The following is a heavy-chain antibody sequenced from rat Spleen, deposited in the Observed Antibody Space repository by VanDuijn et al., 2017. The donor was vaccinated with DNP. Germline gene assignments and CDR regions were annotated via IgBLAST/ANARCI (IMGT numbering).Heavy chain of an antibody. Sequence: EVQLVESGGGLVQPGRSLKLSCAASGFTFSTFPMAWVRQAPTKGLEWVATISPSGSRTYNPDSVKGRFTISRDNARSTLYLQMNSLRSEDTATYYCARGGRSYFDYWGHGVMVTVSS. V-gene: IGHV5-46*01. CDR1: GFTFSTFP. J-gene: IGHJ2*01. D-gene: IGHD1-11*01. CDR2: ISPSGSRT. CDR3: ARGGRSYFDY.